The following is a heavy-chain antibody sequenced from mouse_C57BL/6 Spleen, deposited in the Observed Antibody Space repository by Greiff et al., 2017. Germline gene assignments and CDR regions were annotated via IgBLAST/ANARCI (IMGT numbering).Heavy chain of an antibody. J-gene: IGHJ4*01. CDR3: ARREVYYDRGAMDY. CDR1: GYTFTSYW. V-gene: IGHV1-72*01. Sequence: QVQLKQPGAELVKPGASVKLSCKASGYTFTSYWMHWVKQGPGRGLEWIGRIDPNSGGTKYNEKVTSKATLTVDKPSSTAYMQLSSLTSEDSAVYYCARREVYYDRGAMDYWGQGTSVTVSS. CDR2: IDPNSGGT. D-gene: IGHD2-4*01.